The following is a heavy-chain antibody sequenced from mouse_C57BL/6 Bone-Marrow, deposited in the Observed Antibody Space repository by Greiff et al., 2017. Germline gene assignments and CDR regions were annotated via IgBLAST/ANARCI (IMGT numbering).Heavy chain of an antibody. CDR1: GYAFTNYL. V-gene: IGHV1-54*01. CDR3: ARSPYYYGSSYPAWFAY. Sequence: VQLQESGAELVRPGTSVKVSCKASGYAFTNYLIEWVKQRPGQGLEWIGVINPGSGGTNYNEKFKGKGTLTAAKTSHTAYRQLSSLTSEDSAVYFCARSPYYYGSSYPAWFAYWGQGTLVTVSA. D-gene: IGHD1-1*01. J-gene: IGHJ3*01. CDR2: INPGSGGT.